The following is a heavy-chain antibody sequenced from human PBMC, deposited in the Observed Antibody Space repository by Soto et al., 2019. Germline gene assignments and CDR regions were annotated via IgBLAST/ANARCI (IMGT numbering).Heavy chain of an antibody. D-gene: IGHD2-2*02. J-gene: IGHJ5*02. CDR1: GGSFSGYY. V-gene: IGHV4-34*01. Sequence: SETLSLTCAVYGGSFSGYYWSWIRQPPGKGLEWIGEINHSGSTNYNPSNKSRDTISVDTSKNQFSMKLSSVTAADTAMYYCASGSVYCSSTSCYSFRFYWFDPWGQGTLVTVS. CDR2: INHSGST. CDR3: ASGSVYCSSTSCYSFRFYWFDP.